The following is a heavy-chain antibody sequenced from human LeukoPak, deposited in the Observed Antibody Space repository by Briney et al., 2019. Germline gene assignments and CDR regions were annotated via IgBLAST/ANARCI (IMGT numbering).Heavy chain of an antibody. J-gene: IGHJ4*02. V-gene: IGHV3-74*01. Sequence: GGSLRLSCAASGFTFSSYAMSWVRQAPGKGLVWVSRINTDGSSTSYADSVKGRFTISRDNAKNTLYLQMNSLRAEDTAVYYSAREASYLEMATPFDYWGQGTLVTVSS. CDR3: AREASYLEMATPFDY. CDR2: INTDGSST. D-gene: IGHD5-24*01. CDR1: GFTFSSYA.